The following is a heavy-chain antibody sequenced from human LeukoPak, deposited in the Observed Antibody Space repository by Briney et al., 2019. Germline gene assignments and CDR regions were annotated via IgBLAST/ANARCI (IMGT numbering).Heavy chain of an antibody. CDR2: IFSGGST. CDR3: TRHSRYSYGLDNYYYYYMDV. D-gene: IGHD5-18*01. J-gene: IGHJ6*03. CDR1: GFTVSSNY. V-gene: IGHV3-53*01. Sequence: GGSLRLSCAASGFTVSSNYMTWVRQAPGKGLEWVSLIFSGGSTKYADSVKGRFTISRDNSKNTLFLQMNSLRAEDTAVYYCTRHSRYSYGLDNYYYYYMDVWGKGATVTISS.